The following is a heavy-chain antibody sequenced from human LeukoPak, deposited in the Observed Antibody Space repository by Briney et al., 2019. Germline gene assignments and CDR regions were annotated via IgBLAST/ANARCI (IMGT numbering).Heavy chain of an antibody. Sequence: GESLKISCKGSGTSFTTYWIGWVRQMPGKGLEWMGIIYPADSDTRYSPSFQGQVTISADKSISTAYLQWSSLKASDTAMYYCARQGGDGYNFFDYWGQGTLVTVSS. CDR3: ARQGGDGYNFFDY. CDR1: GTSFTTYW. D-gene: IGHD5-24*01. J-gene: IGHJ4*02. V-gene: IGHV5-51*01. CDR2: IYPADSDT.